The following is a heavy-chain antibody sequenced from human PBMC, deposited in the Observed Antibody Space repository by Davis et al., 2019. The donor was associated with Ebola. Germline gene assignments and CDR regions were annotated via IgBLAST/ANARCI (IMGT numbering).Heavy chain of an antibody. D-gene: IGHD3-16*01. CDR2: IIPIFGTA. V-gene: IGHV1-69*13. J-gene: IGHJ4*02. CDR1: GGTFSSYA. Sequence: SVKVSCKASGGTFSSYAISWVRQAPGQGLEWMGGIIPIFGTANYAQKFQGRVTITADESTSTAYMELSSLRSEDTAVHYCARGGHRLNAVFDYWGQGTLVTVSS. CDR3: ARGGHRLNAVFDY.